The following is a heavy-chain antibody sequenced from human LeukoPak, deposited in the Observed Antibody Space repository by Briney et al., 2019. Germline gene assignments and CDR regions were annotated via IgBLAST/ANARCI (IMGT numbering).Heavy chain of an antibody. CDR3: ARGRSMATINASDY. D-gene: IGHD5-24*01. Sequence: GGSLRLSCAASGFTFSSYSMNWVRQAPGKGLEWVSSISSSSSYIYYADSVKGRFTISRDNAKNSLYLQMNSLRAEDTAVYYCARGRSMATINASDYWGQGTLVTVSS. V-gene: IGHV3-21*01. CDR1: GFTFSSYS. J-gene: IGHJ4*02. CDR2: ISSSSSYI.